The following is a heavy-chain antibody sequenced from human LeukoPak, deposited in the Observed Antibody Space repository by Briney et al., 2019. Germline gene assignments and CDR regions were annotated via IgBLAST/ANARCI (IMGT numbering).Heavy chain of an antibody. J-gene: IGHJ4*02. CDR2: ISGSGGST. Sequence: GGSLRLSCAASGFMFSSYAMSWVRQAPGKGLGWVSAISGSGGSTYYADSVKGRFTISRDNSKNTLYLQMNSLRAEDTALYSCERVPDYWGQGTLVTVSS. D-gene: IGHD2-2*01. V-gene: IGHV3-23*01. CDR1: GFMFSSYA. CDR3: ERVPDY.